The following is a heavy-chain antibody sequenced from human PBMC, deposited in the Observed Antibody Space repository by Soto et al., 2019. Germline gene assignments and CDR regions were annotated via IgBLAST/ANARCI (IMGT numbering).Heavy chain of an antibody. V-gene: IGHV4-4*02. J-gene: IGHJ5*02. CDR1: GGSISSSNW. CDR3: ARAYDYSSNWFDP. Sequence: QVQLQESGPGLVKPSGTLSLTCAVSGGSISSSNWWSWVRQPPGKGLEWIGEIYHSGSTNYNPSLKSRVTMSVDNSKNEFSLKLSSVTAADTAVYYCARAYDYSSNWFDPWGQGTLVTVSS. CDR2: IYHSGST. D-gene: IGHD4-4*01.